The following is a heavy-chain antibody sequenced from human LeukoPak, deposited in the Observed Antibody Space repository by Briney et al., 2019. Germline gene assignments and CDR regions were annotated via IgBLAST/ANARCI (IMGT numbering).Heavy chain of an antibody. D-gene: IGHD2-2*01. V-gene: IGHV3-33*01. Sequence: GRSLRLSCAASGFTFSSYGMHWVRQAPGKGLEWVAVIWYDGSNKYYADSVKGRFTISRDNSKNTLYLQMNSLRAEDTAVYYCARDKRRYCSSTSCYGGFDYWGQGTLVTVSS. CDR1: GFTFSSYG. J-gene: IGHJ4*02. CDR3: ARDKRRYCSSTSCYGGFDY. CDR2: IWYDGSNK.